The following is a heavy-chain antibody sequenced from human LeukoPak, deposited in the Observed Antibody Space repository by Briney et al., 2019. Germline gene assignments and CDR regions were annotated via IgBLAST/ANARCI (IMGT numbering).Heavy chain of an antibody. CDR2: INPNSGGT. CDR1: GYTFTGYY. J-gene: IGHJ4*02. Sequence: ASVKVSCKASGYTFTGYYMHWVRQAPGQGLEWMGWINPNSGGTNYAQKFQGRVTMTRDTSISTAYMELSRLRSDDTAVYYCARVPTYYYDGGEDYWGQGTLVTVSS. V-gene: IGHV1-2*02. D-gene: IGHD3-22*01. CDR3: ARVPTYYYDGGEDY.